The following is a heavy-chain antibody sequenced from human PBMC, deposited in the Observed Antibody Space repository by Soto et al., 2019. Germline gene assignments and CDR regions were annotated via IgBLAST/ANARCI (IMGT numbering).Heavy chain of an antibody. CDR2: SIPVFGTA. V-gene: IGHV1-69*01. Sequence: QVQLVQSGAEVKKPGSSVKLSCKTSGGTFRNYAINWVRLAPGQGLEWMGGSIPVFGTANYAQTFQGRFTITADESTSAAYMELSSLRSEDTAVYYCAIPLPKQQLVRGAFDHWGQGTLVTVAS. D-gene: IGHD6-13*01. CDR3: AIPLPKQQLVRGAFDH. CDR1: GGTFRNYA. J-gene: IGHJ4*02.